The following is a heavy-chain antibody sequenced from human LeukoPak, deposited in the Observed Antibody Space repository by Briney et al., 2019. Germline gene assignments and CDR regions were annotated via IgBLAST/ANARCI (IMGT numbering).Heavy chain of an antibody. Sequence: ASVKVSCKASGYTFTGYYMHWVRQAPGQGLEWMGWINPNSGGTNYAQKFRGRVTRTRDTSISTAYMELSRLRSDDTAVYYCARALIVVVPAAICYWGQGTLVTVSS. CDR2: INPNSGGT. V-gene: IGHV1-2*02. J-gene: IGHJ4*02. CDR1: GYTFTGYY. CDR3: ARALIVVVPAAICY. D-gene: IGHD2-2*02.